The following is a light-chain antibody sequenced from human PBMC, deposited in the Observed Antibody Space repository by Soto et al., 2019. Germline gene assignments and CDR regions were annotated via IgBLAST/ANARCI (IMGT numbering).Light chain of an antibody. CDR1: QSVSSNF. V-gene: IGKV3-20*01. J-gene: IGKJ4*01. CDR2: GAS. CDR3: QQYNNWPLT. Sequence: ENVLTQSPGTLSLSTGERATLSCRASQSVSSNFLAWYQQKPGQAPRLLIYGASNRATGIPDRFSGSGSGTDFTLTISRLEPEDFAVYYCQQYNNWPLTFGGGSKVDIK.